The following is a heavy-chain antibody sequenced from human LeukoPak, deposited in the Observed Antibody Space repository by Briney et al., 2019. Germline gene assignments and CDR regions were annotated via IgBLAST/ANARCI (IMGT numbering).Heavy chain of an antibody. Sequence: PSETLSLTCTVSGGSISSSSYYWGWIRQPPGKGLEWIGSIYYSGSTYYNPSLKTRVTISVDTSKNQFSLKLSSVTAADTAVYYCARDHRDRGRYYYYYMDVWGKGTTVTVSS. J-gene: IGHJ6*03. V-gene: IGHV4-39*07. D-gene: IGHD1-26*01. CDR3: ARDHRDRGRYYYYYMDV. CDR2: IYYSGST. CDR1: GGSISSSSYY.